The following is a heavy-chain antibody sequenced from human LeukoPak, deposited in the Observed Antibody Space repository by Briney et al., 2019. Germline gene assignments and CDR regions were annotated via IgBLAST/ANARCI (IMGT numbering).Heavy chain of an antibody. J-gene: IGHJ6*02. CDR2: ISGSGGST. CDR1: GFTFSSYA. CDR3: AKDLGGDYDILTGYYMYYGMDV. D-gene: IGHD3-9*01. V-gene: IGHV3-23*01. Sequence: GGSLRLSCAASGFTFSSYAMSWVRQAPGKGLEWVSAISGSGGSTYYADSVKGRFTISRDNSKNTLYLQMNSLRAEDSAAYYCAKDLGGDYDILTGYYMYYGMDVWGQGTTVTVSS.